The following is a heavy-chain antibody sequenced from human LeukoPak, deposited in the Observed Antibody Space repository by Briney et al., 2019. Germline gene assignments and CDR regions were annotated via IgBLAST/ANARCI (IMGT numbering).Heavy chain of an antibody. V-gene: IGHV3-23*01. CDR3: ANGWSPDY. Sequence: GGSLRLSCAASRFTFSSYAMSWVRQAPGKGLEWVSGISGSGGSTYYADSVKGRFTIFRDNSKNTLYLQMNSLRAEDTAVYHCANGWSPDYWGRGTLVTVSS. D-gene: IGHD2-15*01. CDR1: RFTFSSYA. CDR2: ISGSGGST. J-gene: IGHJ4*02.